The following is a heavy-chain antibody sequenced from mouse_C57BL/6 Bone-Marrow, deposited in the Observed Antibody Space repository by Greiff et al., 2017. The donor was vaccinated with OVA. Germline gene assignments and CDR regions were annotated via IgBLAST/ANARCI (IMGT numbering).Heavy chain of an antibody. CDR1: GYTFTSYW. Sequence: VQLQQPGAELVRPGSSVKLSCKASGYTFTSYWMHWVKQRPIQGLEWIGNIDPSDSETHYNQKFKDKATLTVDKSSSTAYMQLSSLTSEDSAVYYCARLLLRSYYFDYWGQGTTLTVSS. D-gene: IGHD1-1*01. V-gene: IGHV1-52*01. J-gene: IGHJ2*01. CDR3: ARLLLRSYYFDY. CDR2: IDPSDSET.